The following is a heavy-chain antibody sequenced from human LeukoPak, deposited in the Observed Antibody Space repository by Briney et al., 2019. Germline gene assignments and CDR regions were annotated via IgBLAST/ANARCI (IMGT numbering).Heavy chain of an antibody. V-gene: IGHV3-21*01. CDR2: ISSSSSYI. CDR3: ARDEWLWGAFDI. CDR1: GFTFSSYS. J-gene: IGHJ3*02. Sequence: GGSLRLSRAASGFTFSSYSMNWVRQAPGKGLEWVSSISSSSSYIYYADSVKGRFTISRDNAKNSLYLQMNSLRAEDTAVYYCARDEWLWGAFDIWGQGTMVTVSS. D-gene: IGHD3-9*01.